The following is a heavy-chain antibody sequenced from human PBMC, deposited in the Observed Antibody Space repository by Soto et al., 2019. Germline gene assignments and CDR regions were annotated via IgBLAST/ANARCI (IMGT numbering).Heavy chain of an antibody. CDR1: GFTFSSYA. CDR3: ARLGFDAFDF. D-gene: IGHD6-19*01. Sequence: EVQLLESGGGLAQPGGSLRLSCAASGFTFSSYAMSWVRQAPGKGLEWVSSISGTGGTTYYTDSVKGRFTFSRDNSKNTVHLQINSLRAEDTAVYYCARLGFDAFDFWGQGTMVTVSS. CDR2: ISGTGGTT. V-gene: IGHV3-23*01. J-gene: IGHJ3*01.